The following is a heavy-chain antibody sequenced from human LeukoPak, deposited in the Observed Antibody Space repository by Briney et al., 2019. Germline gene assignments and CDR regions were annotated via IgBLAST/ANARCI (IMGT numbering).Heavy chain of an antibody. J-gene: IGHJ6*02. CDR3: ARANWNYFSYYGMDV. D-gene: IGHD1-1*01. Sequence: EASVTVSFTASGYTFTSYDINWVGQATGQGLEWMGWMNPNSGNTGYAQKFQGRVTMTRNTSISTAYMELSSLRSEDTAVYYCARANWNYFSYYGMDVWGQGTTVTVFS. CDR1: GYTFTSYD. CDR2: MNPNSGNT. V-gene: IGHV1-8*01.